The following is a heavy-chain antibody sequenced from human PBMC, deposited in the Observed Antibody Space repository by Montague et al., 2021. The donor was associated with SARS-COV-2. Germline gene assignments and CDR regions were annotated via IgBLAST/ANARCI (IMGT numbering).Heavy chain of an antibody. CDR3: VRDGGNRYYFDY. V-gene: IGHV4-4*07. J-gene: IGHJ4*02. CDR2: TSGST. Sequence: TSGSTNYSPSLKSLVRLSIDNPKNQFSLKLESLTAADTAVYYCVRDGGNRYYFDYWGQGALVTVSS. D-gene: IGHD3-16*01.